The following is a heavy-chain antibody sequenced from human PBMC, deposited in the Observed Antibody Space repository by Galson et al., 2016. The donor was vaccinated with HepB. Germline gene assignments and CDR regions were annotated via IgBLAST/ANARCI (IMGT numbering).Heavy chain of an antibody. J-gene: IGHJ6*02. D-gene: IGHD1-1*01. CDR2: ISSNGNT. V-gene: IGHV4-61*01. CDR3: ARGRDLELINGMDV. Sequence: SETLSLTCTVSGGSVNSRSHSYNWIRQPPGKGLEWLGYISSNGNTNYTPSLRSRVTISVDTSKDQFSLRLSSVTAADTAVYYCARGRDLELINGMDVWGQGTAVTVSS. CDR1: GGSVNSRSHS.